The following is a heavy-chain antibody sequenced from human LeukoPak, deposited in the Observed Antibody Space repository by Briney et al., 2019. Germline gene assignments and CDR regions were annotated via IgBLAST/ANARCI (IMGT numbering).Heavy chain of an antibody. J-gene: IGHJ4*02. Sequence: GGSLRLSCTASGFTFSNYWMAWVRQAPGKGLEWVSVIYSGGSTYYADSVKGRFTISRDNSKNTLYLQMNSLRAEDTAVYYCARVDTAMVNWGQGTLVTVSS. CDR3: ARVDTAMVN. CDR2: IYSGGST. D-gene: IGHD5-18*01. V-gene: IGHV3-53*01. CDR1: GFTFSNYW.